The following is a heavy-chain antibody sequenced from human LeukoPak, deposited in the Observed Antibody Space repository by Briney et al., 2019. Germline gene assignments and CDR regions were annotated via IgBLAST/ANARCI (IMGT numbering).Heavy chain of an antibody. J-gene: IGHJ6*03. CDR3: ARRARDYDILTGYVRDYYYYMDV. CDR1: GGSISSSNW. Sequence: SETLSLTCAVSGGSISSSNWWSWVRQPPGKGLEWIGEIYHSGSTNYNPSLKSRVTISVDTSKNQFSLKLSSVTAADTAVYYCARRARDYDILTGYVRDYYYYMDVWGKGTTVTISS. V-gene: IGHV4-4*02. CDR2: IYHSGST. D-gene: IGHD3-9*01.